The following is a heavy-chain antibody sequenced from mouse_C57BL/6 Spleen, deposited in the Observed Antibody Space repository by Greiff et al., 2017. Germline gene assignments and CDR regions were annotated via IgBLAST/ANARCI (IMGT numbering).Heavy chain of an antibody. CDR1: GFTFSSYG. D-gene: IGHD2-5*01. V-gene: IGHV5-6*02. CDR2: ISSGGSYT. J-gene: IGHJ2*01. Sequence: DVKLVESGGDLVRPGGSLKLSCAASGFTFSSYGMSWVRQTPDKRLEWVATISSGGSYTYYPDSVKGRFTISRDNAKNTLYLQMSSLKSEDTAMYYCARRGANSNHFDYWGQGTTLTVSS. CDR3: ARRGANSNHFDY.